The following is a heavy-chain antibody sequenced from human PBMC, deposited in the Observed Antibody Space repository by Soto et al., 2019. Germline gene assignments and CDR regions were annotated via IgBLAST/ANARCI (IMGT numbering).Heavy chain of an antibody. V-gene: IGHV3-30-3*02. Sequence: GGSLRLSCLASGFTLTGFAVLWVRHAPGRGLEWVASVSHDGTERYAASVRGRFTISRDISKNTLYLQMNSLRAEDTAVYYCAKQIAAAGYYYYGMDVWGQGTTVTVSS. CDR2: VSHDGTER. CDR3: AKQIAAAGYYYYGMDV. D-gene: IGHD6-13*01. CDR1: GFTLTGFA. J-gene: IGHJ6*02.